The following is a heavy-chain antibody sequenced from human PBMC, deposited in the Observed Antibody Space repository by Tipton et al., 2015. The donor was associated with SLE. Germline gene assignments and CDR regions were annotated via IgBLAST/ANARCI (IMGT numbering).Heavy chain of an antibody. D-gene: IGHD2/OR15-2a*01. J-gene: IGHJ2*01. CDR3: ARGSNWFFDF. CDR2: IYTNKNT. Sequence: TLSLTCTVSGGSISSYYWSWIRQPAGGGLEWIGRIYTNKNTNYNPSLKSRVTMSVDTSKNHFSLKLISVTAADTAVYSCARGSNWFFDFWGHGTLVTVSS. CDR1: GGSISSYY. V-gene: IGHV4-4*07.